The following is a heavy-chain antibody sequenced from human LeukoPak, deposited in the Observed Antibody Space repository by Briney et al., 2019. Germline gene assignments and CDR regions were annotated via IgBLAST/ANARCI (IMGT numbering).Heavy chain of an antibody. CDR2: ISSSSSTI. J-gene: IGHJ3*02. V-gene: IGHV3-48*01. CDR1: GFTFSSYS. Sequence: GGSLRLSCAASGFTFSSYSMNWVRQAPGKGLEWVSYISSSSSTIYYADSVKGRFTISRDNAKNSLYLQMNSLRAEDTAVYYCARAQWLPPRHDAFDIWGQGTIVTVSS. CDR3: ARAQWLPPRHDAFDI. D-gene: IGHD3-22*01.